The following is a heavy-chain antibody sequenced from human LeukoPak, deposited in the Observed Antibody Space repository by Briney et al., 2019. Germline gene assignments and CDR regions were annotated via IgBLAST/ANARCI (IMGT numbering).Heavy chain of an antibody. Sequence: PGGSLRLSCAVSGVYWMSWVRQAPGKGLEWVANINQDGSVIYYVGSVKGRFTISRDNAKNSLYLQMNSLRAEDTGVYYCATSSGAPGNMWGQGTLVTVSS. V-gene: IGHV3-7*01. CDR1: GVYW. CDR2: INQDGSVI. CDR3: ATSSGAPGNM. J-gene: IGHJ4*02. D-gene: IGHD2-8*02.